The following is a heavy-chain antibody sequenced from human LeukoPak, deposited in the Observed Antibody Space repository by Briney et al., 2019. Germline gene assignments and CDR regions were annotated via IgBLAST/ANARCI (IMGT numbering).Heavy chain of an antibody. J-gene: IGHJ4*02. CDR3: VYVDTVMATGDY. Sequence: GGSLTHSCASTGFTDINNYMNWVRQAPGKGLEWVAVIYSSGSTYYADSVKGRFTISRHNSKNTLYLQMNSLRPEDTAVYYCVYVDTVMATGDYWGQGTLVTVSS. CDR2: IYSSGST. CDR1: GFTDINNY. D-gene: IGHD5-18*01. V-gene: IGHV3-53*04.